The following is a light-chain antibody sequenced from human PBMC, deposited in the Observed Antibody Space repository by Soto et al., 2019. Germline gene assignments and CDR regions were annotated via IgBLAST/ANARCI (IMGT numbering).Light chain of an antibody. V-gene: IGKV1-27*01. CDR1: QGISNY. Sequence: DIQMTQSPSSLSASVGDRVTIACRASQGISNYLAWYQQKPGKVPKLLIYDASTLQSGVPSRFSGSGSGTDFTLTISSLQPEDVAAYYCQSYNSARWTFGQGTKVEIK. CDR2: DAS. J-gene: IGKJ1*01. CDR3: QSYNSARWT.